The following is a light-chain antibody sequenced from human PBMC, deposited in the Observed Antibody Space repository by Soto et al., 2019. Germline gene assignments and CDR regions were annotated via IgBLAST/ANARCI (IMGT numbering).Light chain of an antibody. CDR2: EVS. J-gene: IGLJ1*01. CDR1: SSDVGGYNY. Sequence: QSALTQPPSASGSPGQSVTISCTGTSSDVGGYNYVSWYQQHPGKAPKLMIYEVSNRPSGVSNRFSGSKSGNTASLTISGLQAEDEADYYCSSYTSSRVFGTGTKLTVL. V-gene: IGLV2-14*01. CDR3: SSYTSSRV.